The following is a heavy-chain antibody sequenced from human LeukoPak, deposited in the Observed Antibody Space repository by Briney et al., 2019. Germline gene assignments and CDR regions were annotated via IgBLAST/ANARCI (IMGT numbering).Heavy chain of an antibody. CDR2: IYYSGST. Sequence: PSETLSLTCTVSGGSISSSSYYWGWIRQPPGKGLEWIGSIYYSGSTYYNPSLKSRVTISVDTSKNQFSLKLSSVTAADTAVYYCAGTPNRFDPWGQGTLVTVSS. CDR3: AGTPNRFDP. V-gene: IGHV4-39*07. D-gene: IGHD2-15*01. CDR1: GGSISSSSYY. J-gene: IGHJ5*02.